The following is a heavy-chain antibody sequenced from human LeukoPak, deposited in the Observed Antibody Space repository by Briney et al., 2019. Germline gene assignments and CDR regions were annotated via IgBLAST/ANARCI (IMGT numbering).Heavy chain of an antibody. CDR1: GYTFTSYG. CDR3: ARVALLYYDILTGYFEVDPAPQFEY. V-gene: IGHV1-18*01. D-gene: IGHD3-9*01. CDR2: ISAYNGNT. J-gene: IGHJ4*02. Sequence: ASVKVSCKASGYTFTSYGISWVRQAPGQGLEWMGWISAYNGNTNYAQKLQGRVTMTIDTSTSTDYMELRSLRSDDTAVYYCARVALLYYDILTGYFEVDPAPQFEYWGQGTLVTVSS.